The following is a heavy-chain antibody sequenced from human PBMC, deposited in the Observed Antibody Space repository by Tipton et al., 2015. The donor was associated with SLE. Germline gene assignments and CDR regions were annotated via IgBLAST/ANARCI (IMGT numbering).Heavy chain of an antibody. D-gene: IGHD6-19*01. Sequence: SLRLSCAASGFTFSSYAMHWVRQAPGKGLEWVAVISYDGSNKYYADSVKGRFTISRDNSKNTLYLQMNSLRAEDTAVYYCARGRSYSSGWYGYFDLWGRGTLVTVSS. CDR1: GFTFSSYA. CDR2: ISYDGSNK. J-gene: IGHJ2*01. CDR3: ARGRSYSSGWYGYFDL. V-gene: IGHV3-30-3*01.